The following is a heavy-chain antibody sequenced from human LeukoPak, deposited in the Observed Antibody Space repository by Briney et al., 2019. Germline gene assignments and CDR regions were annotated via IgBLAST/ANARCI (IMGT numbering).Heavy chain of an antibody. J-gene: IGHJ6*02. CDR1: GGSISSGGYS. Sequence: SPTLSLTCAVSGGSISSGGYSWSWIRQPPGKGLEWIGYIYHSGSTYYNPSLKSRVTISVDRSKNQFSLKLSSVTAADTAVYYCARVGTSRYFDVWGQGTTVTVSS. CDR2: IYHSGST. V-gene: IGHV4-30-2*01. D-gene: IGHD2-2*01. CDR3: ARVGTSRYFDV.